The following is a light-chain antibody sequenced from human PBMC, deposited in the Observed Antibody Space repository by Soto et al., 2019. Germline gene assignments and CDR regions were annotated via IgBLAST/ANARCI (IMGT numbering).Light chain of an antibody. Sequence: DIVMTQSPLSLPVTPGEPASISCGSSQTLLHSNGYNYLDWYLQKPGQSPRLLIYLGSNRASGVPDRFSGRGSGTDFTLKISRVEAEDVGVYYCMQALQTPRTFGQGTRLE. J-gene: IGKJ5*01. CDR2: LGS. CDR3: MQALQTPRT. CDR1: QTLLHSNGYNY. V-gene: IGKV2-28*01.